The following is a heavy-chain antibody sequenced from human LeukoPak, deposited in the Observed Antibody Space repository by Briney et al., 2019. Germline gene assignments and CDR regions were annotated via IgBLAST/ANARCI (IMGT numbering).Heavy chain of an antibody. CDR2: INHSGST. Sequence: SETLSLTCAVYGGSFSGYYWSWIRQPPGKGLEWIGEINHSGSTNYNPSLKSRVTISVDTSKNQFSLKLSSVTAADTAVYYCARGYLGYSYGDYWGQGTLVTVSS. V-gene: IGHV4-34*01. J-gene: IGHJ4*02. CDR1: GGSFSGYY. CDR3: ARGYLGYSYGDY. D-gene: IGHD5-18*01.